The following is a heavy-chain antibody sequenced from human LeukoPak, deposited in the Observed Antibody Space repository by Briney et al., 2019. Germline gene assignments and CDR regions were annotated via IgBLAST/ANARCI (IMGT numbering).Heavy chain of an antibody. CDR2: ISYSGTT. D-gene: IGHD1-1*01. Sequence: RSSETLSLTCTVSGYSISSGYYWGWIRQPPGQGLEWIGYISYSGTTNYNPSLKSRVTISIDTSKTQFSLKLSSVTAADTAVYYCARVGWKTFDYWGQGTLVTVSS. V-gene: IGHV4-61*01. CDR3: ARVGWKTFDY. J-gene: IGHJ4*02. CDR1: GYSISSGYY.